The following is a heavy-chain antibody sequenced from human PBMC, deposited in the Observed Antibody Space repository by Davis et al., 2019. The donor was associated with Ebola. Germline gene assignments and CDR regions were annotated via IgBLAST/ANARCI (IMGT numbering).Heavy chain of an antibody. CDR3: ARGRVWTIDY. V-gene: IGHV3-30-3*01. D-gene: IGHD2-21*01. CDR1: GFTFSSYA. CDR2: ISYDGSNK. Sequence: GESLKISCAASGFTFSSYAMHWVRQAPGKGLEWVAVISYDGSNKYYADSVKGRFTISRDNSKNTLYLQMNSLRAEDTAVYYCARGRVWTIDYWGQGTLVTVSS. J-gene: IGHJ4*02.